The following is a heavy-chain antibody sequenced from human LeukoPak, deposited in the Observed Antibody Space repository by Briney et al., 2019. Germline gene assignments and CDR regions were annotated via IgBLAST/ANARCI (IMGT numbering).Heavy chain of an antibody. CDR3: ARAKGSTAMVARSYDY. V-gene: IGHV4-34*01. J-gene: IGHJ4*02. CDR2: INHSGRT. Sequence: ESWETLSLTCAVYGGSFSGYYWSWIRQPPGKGLEWIGEINHSGRTNYNPSLKSRVTISVDTSKVQFSLKLRSVTAADADVYECARAKGSTAMVARSYDYWGQGTLVTVSS. D-gene: IGHD5-18*01. CDR1: GGSFSGYY.